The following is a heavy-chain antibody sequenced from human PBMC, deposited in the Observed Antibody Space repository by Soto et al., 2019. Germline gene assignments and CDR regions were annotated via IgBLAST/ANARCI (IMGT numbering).Heavy chain of an antibody. J-gene: IGHJ4*02. CDR3: ATSEFH. V-gene: IGHV4-59*05. CDR2: IYYSGST. D-gene: IGHD2-21*01. Sequence: SETLSLTCAVSGGSISSYYWSWIRQPPGKGLEWIGSIYYSGSTYYNPSLKSRVTISVDTSKNQFSLKLSSVTAADTAVYYCATSEFHWGQGTLVTVSS. CDR1: GGSISSYY.